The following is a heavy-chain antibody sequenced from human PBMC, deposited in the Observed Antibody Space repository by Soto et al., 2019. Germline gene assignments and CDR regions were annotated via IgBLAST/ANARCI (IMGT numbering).Heavy chain of an antibody. CDR2: IIPIFGTA. J-gene: IGHJ4*02. CDR3: ARSTKRYCSGGSCYSFGFDY. CDR1: GGTFSSYA. D-gene: IGHD2-15*01. V-gene: IGHV1-69*06. Sequence: QVQLVQSGAEVKKPGSSVKVSCKASGGTFSSYAISWVRQAPGQGLEWMGGIIPIFGTANYAQKFQGRVTITADKSTRPDYMELSSLRSEDTAVYYCARSTKRYCSGGSCYSFGFDYWGQGTLVTVSS.